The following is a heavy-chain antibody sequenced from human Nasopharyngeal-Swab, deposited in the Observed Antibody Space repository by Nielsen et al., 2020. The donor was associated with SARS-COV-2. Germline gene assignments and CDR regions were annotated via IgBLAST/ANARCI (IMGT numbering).Heavy chain of an antibody. CDR1: GFTFSNYA. Sequence: GESLKISCAASGFTFSNYAMSWVRQAPGKGLEWVSAISGSGGSTYYADSVKGRFTISRDNSKNTLYLQMNSLRAEDTAVYYCAKVGVAGDRDYWGQGTLVTVSS. CDR3: AKVGVAGDRDY. CDR2: ISGSGGST. J-gene: IGHJ4*02. D-gene: IGHD3-3*01. V-gene: IGHV3-23*01.